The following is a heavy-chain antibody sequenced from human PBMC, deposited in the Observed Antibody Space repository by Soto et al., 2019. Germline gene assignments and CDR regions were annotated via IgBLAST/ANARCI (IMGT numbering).Heavy chain of an antibody. D-gene: IGHD6-13*01. Sequence: SETPSLTCTVSGGSMRNYFWTWIRQPPGKGLEWIGYIHYSGTTSFFPSYNPSLRSRVTISEDTSKNQFSLKLLSVTTADTAVYFCAAGEASSRNLAPYYLDFWGQGTLVTVSS. CDR3: AAGEASSRNLAPYYLDF. J-gene: IGHJ4*02. CDR1: GGSMRNYF. CDR2: IHYSGTT. V-gene: IGHV4-59*01.